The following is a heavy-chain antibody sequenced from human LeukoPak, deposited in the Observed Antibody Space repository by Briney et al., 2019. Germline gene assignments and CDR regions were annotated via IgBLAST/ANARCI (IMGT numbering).Heavy chain of an antibody. CDR3: ARGVGSQYYDFWSGYFPLFDY. D-gene: IGHD3-3*01. J-gene: IGHJ4*02. CDR2: IIPILGIA. V-gene: IGHV1-69*04. Sequence: ASVTVSCKASGGTFSSYAISWVRQAPGQGLEWMGRIIPILGIANYAQKFQGRVTITADKSTSTAYMELSSLRSEDTAVYYCARGVGSQYYDFWSGYFPLFDYWGQGTLVTVSS. CDR1: GGTFSSYA.